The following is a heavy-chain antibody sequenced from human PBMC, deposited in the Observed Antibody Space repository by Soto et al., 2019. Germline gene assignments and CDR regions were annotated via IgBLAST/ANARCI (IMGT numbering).Heavy chain of an antibody. CDR3: AVYDNLTADGINWFDP. Sequence: QVQLRQWGAGLLKPSETLSLTCSVYGGSFSGYYWSWIRQPPGKGLEWIGEINHSGSTKYNPSLKRRVTLSVDTSRNQFSLKLSSVTAADTAVYYCAVYDNLTADGINWFDPWGQGTQVTVSS. V-gene: IGHV4-34*01. J-gene: IGHJ5*02. CDR1: GGSFSGYY. D-gene: IGHD3-9*01. CDR2: INHSGST.